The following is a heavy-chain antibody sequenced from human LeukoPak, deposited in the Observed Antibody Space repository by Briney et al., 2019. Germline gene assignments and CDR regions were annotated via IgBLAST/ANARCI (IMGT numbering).Heavy chain of an antibody. V-gene: IGHV4-59*08. J-gene: IGHJ4*02. CDR3: ARRGGTVVGDTGYHYWYFDN. D-gene: IGHD5-12*01. CDR2: ISDSGST. CDR1: GGSISSYY. Sequence: SETLSLTCTVSGGSISSYYWSWVRQFPGKGLEWIGYISDSGSTNYSPSLESRVTISVDTSKNKFFLILSSVTAAGTAVYYCARRGGTVVGDTGYHYWYFDNWGQGTLVTVSS.